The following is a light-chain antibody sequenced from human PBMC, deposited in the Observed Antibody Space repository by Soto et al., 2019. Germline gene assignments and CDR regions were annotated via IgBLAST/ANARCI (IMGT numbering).Light chain of an antibody. CDR2: KAS. V-gene: IGKV1-5*03. CDR3: QHYTSYTLT. CDR1: QSISSW. J-gene: IGKJ4*01. Sequence: DIQMTQSPSTLSASVGDRVTITCRASQSISSWLAWYQQKPGKAPKLLIYKASSLESGVPSRFSGSGSGREFPLTISSMQCDDFAPSYCQHYTSYTLTFGGGTKVAIK.